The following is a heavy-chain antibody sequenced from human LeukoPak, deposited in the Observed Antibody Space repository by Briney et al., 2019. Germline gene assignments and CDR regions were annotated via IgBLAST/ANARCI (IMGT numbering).Heavy chain of an antibody. Sequence: GRSLRLSCAASGFTFSSYGMHWVRQAPGEGLEWVAVISYDGSNKYYADFVKGRFTISRDNSKNTLYLQMNSLRAEDTAVYYCAKEGYCSGGSCYGLDYWGQGTLVTVSS. D-gene: IGHD2-15*01. J-gene: IGHJ4*02. CDR2: ISYDGSNK. CDR3: AKEGYCSGGSCYGLDY. CDR1: GFTFSSYG. V-gene: IGHV3-30*18.